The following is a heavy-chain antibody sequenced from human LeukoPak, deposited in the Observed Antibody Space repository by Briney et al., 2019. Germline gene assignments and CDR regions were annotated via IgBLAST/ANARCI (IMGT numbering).Heavy chain of an antibody. CDR2: INPNSGGT. CDR1: GYTFTGYY. D-gene: IGHD1-26*01. Sequence: GASVTVSCKTSGYTFTGYYLHWVRQAPGQGLEWMGWINPNSGGTNYAQKFQGRVTMTRDTSISTAYMELSRLRSDDTAVYYCARDFGEMGEWELVRYYYYYMDVWGKGTTVTVSS. J-gene: IGHJ6*03. V-gene: IGHV1-2*02. CDR3: ARDFGEMGEWELVRYYYYYMDV.